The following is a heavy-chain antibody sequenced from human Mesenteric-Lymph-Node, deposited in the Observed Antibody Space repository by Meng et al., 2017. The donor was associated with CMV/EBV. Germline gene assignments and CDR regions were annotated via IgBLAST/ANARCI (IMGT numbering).Heavy chain of an antibody. D-gene: IGHD3-16*02. CDR2: IKSDGIST. Sequence: GESLKISCAGSGFTFSSPGMSWVRQAPGKGLVWVSRIKSDGISTAYADSVKGRFTISRDNAKNTLYLQMNSLRAEDTAVYYCARDKFDYVWGSYRYTGGIDSWGQGTLVTVSS. V-gene: IGHV3-74*03. CDR3: ARDKFDYVWGSYRYTGGIDS. CDR1: GFTFSSPG. J-gene: IGHJ4*02.